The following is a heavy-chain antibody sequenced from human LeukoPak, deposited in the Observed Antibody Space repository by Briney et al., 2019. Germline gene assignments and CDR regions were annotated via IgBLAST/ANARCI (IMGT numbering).Heavy chain of an antibody. CDR1: GCSFGDFA. CDR2: ISGSRGSS. CDR3: ARVSGYSSSWPFDY. V-gene: IGHV3-23*01. D-gene: IGHD6-13*01. J-gene: IGHJ4*02. Sequence: GGSLRLSCAASGCSFGDFAMTWVRQAPGKGLEWLSTISGSRGSSFYADSVKGRFTISRDNSINTLYLQMNSLRAEDTAVFYCARVSGYSSSWPFDYWGQGTLVTVSS.